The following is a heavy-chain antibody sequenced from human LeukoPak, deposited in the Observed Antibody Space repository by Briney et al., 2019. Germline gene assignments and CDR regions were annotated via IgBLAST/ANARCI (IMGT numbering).Heavy chain of an antibody. J-gene: IGHJ4*02. CDR3: ARSGWRYGSGSYRSYFEF. Sequence: PSETLSLTCTVSGGSISRYYWSWIRQPPGKGLEWIGYIYYSGSTNYNPSLKSRVTISVDTSKNQFSLKLSSVTAADTAVYYCARSGWRYGSGSYRSYFEFWGQGTLVTVSS. CDR2: IYYSGST. V-gene: IGHV4-59*08. CDR1: GGSISRYY. D-gene: IGHD3-10*01.